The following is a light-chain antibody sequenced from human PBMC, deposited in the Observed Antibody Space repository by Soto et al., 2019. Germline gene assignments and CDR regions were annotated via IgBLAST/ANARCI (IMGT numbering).Light chain of an antibody. CDR1: QSVGSS. V-gene: IGKV3-15*01. CDR3: QHRGT. Sequence: EVVITQSPATLSVTPGERATLSCRASQSVGSSLAWYQQRPGQAPRLLIYGVSTRASGIPARFSGSGSGTEFTLTISSLQSEDLAVYYCQHRGTFGQGTKVDIK. J-gene: IGKJ1*01. CDR2: GVS.